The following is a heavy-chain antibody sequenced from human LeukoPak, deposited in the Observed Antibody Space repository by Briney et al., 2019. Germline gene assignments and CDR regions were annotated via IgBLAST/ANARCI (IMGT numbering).Heavy chain of an antibody. V-gene: IGHV3-48*04. J-gene: IGHJ6*02. CDR3: ARVGGAILLVGEDGMDV. CDR2: ISSSSRTI. CDR1: GSTFSTYS. D-gene: IGHD2-15*01. Sequence: GGSLRLSCVDSGSTFSTYSMNWVRQAPGKGLEWVSYISSSSRTIYYADSVKGRFTISRDNAKNSLYLHMNSLRAEDTAVYYCARVGGAILLVGEDGMDVWGQGTTVTVSS.